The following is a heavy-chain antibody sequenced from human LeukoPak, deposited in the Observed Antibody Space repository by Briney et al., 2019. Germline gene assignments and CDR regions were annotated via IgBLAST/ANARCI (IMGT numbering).Heavy chain of an antibody. Sequence: GGTLRLSCAASGFTFSSYGMSWVRQAPGKGPEWVAFIRYDGSNRYYADSVKGRFTISRDNSKNTLYLQIHSLRAEDTAVYYCAKDSAAPISITMVRGRWYFDYWGQGTLVTVSS. V-gene: IGHV3-30*02. CDR1: GFTFSSYG. CDR2: IRYDGSNR. D-gene: IGHD3-10*01. J-gene: IGHJ4*02. CDR3: AKDSAAPISITMVRGRWYFDY.